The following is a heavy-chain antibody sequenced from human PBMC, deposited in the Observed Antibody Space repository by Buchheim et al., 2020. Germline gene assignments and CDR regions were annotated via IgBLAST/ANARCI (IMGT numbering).Heavy chain of an antibody. CDR2: IYYSGGT. V-gene: IGHV4-59*01. CDR3: ARASRSYYFHFDY. D-gene: IGHD3-10*01. Sequence: QVQLQESGPGLVKPSETLSLTCTVSGGSISSYYWSWIRQPPGKGLEWIGYIYYSGGTNYNPSLKCRVTISVDTSTNQFSLKLSSVTAADTAVYYCARASRSYYFHFDYWGQGTL. CDR1: GGSISSYY. J-gene: IGHJ4*02.